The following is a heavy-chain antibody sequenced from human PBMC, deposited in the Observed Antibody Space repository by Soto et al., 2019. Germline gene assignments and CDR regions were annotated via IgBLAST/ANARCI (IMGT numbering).Heavy chain of an antibody. CDR1: GFTFSSYG. V-gene: IGHV3-30*03. Sequence: GGSLRLSCAASGFTFSSYGMHWVRRAPGKGLEWVAVISYDGSNKYYADSVKGRFTISRDNSKNTLYLQMNSLRAEDTAVYYCARFGSGYQYNWFDPWGQGTLVTVSS. J-gene: IGHJ5*02. CDR3: ARFGSGYQYNWFDP. CDR2: ISYDGSNK. D-gene: IGHD3-22*01.